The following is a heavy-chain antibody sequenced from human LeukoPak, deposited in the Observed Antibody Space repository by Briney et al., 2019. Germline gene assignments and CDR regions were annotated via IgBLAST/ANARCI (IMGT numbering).Heavy chain of an antibody. CDR3: ARGALTYRPNYYMDV. D-gene: IGHD4-11*01. CDR1: SGSFSGYY. V-gene: IGHV4-34*01. CDR2: TNHSGST. J-gene: IGHJ6*03. Sequence: SETPSLTCAIYSGSFSGYYWSWIRHPPGKVLEWIGETNHSGSTNYNPSFKSRLTISLDTSKNQFSLKLSSVTAADTAVYYCARGALTYRPNYYMDVWGKGTTVTVSS.